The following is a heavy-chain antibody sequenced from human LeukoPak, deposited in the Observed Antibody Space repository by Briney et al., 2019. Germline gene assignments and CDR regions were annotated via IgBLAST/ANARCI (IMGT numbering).Heavy chain of an antibody. Sequence: GGSLRLSCAASGFTFSSYSMNWVRQAPGKGLEWVSSISSSSSYIYYADSVKGRFTISRDNAKNSLYLQMNSLRAEDTAVYYCARVTGPASYSHCGMDVWGQGTTVTVSS. CDR2: ISSSSSYI. V-gene: IGHV3-21*01. J-gene: IGHJ6*02. CDR3: ARVTGPASYSHCGMDV. CDR1: GFTFSSYS.